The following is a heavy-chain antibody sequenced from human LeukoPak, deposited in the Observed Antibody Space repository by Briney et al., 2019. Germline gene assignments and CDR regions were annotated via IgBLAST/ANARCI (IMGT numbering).Heavy chain of an antibody. CDR2: IYYSGST. Sequence: SETLSLTCTVSGGSISNYYWSWIRQPPGKGLEWIGYIYYSGSTNYNPSLKSRVTISVDTSKNQFSLKLSSVTAADTAVYYCARDRYYYGSGSYYFDYWGQGTLVTVSS. CDR3: ARDRYYYGSGSYYFDY. J-gene: IGHJ4*02. V-gene: IGHV4-59*01. CDR1: GGSISNYY. D-gene: IGHD3-10*01.